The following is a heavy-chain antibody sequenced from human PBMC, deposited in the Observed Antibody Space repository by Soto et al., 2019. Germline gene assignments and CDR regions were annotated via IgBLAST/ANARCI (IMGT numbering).Heavy chain of an antibody. CDR3: AKGDNLGPKTGYAFDP. V-gene: IGHV6-1*01. Sequence: SQTLSLTCAISGDSVSSNTASWNWIRQSPSRGLEWLGRTYFRSKWYNDYAVSVKSRIIINPDTSNNQFSLQLNSVTPEDTAVYFCAKGDNLGPKTGYAFDPWGQGIMVTVSS. CDR1: GDSVSSNTAS. J-gene: IGHJ5*02. D-gene: IGHD5-12*01. CDR2: TYFRSKWYN.